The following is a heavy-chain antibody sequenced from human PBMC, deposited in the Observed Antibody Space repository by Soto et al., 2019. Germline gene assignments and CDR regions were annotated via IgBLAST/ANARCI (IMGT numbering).Heavy chain of an antibody. CDR1: GFTFSSYS. D-gene: IGHD3-3*01. CDR3: ARDTQDDFWSGYYRDY. J-gene: IGHJ4*02. Sequence: GGSLRLSCAASGFTFSSYSMNWVRQAPGKGLEWVSYIGSSSSTIYYADSVKGRFTISRDNAKNSLYLQMNSLRDEDTAVYYCARDTQDDFWSGYYRDYWGQGTLVTVS. CDR2: IGSSSSTI. V-gene: IGHV3-48*02.